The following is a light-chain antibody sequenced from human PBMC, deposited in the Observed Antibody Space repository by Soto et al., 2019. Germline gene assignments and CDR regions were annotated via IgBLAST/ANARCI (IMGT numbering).Light chain of an antibody. CDR1: QSVSSY. J-gene: IGKJ4*01. V-gene: IGKV3-20*01. CDR3: QQYGTSPLT. Sequence: EIVLTQSPATLSLSPGERATLSCRASQSVSSYLAWYQQKPGQAPRLLIYGASSRATGIPDRFSGSGSGIDFTLTISRLEPEDFAVYYCQQYGTSPLTFGGGTKVEIK. CDR2: GAS.